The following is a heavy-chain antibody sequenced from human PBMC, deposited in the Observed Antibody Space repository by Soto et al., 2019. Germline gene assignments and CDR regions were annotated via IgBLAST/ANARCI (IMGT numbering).Heavy chain of an antibody. D-gene: IGHD2-15*01. CDR2: IWYDGSNK. CDR1: GFTFSSYG. V-gene: IGHV3-33*01. J-gene: IGHJ6*02. Sequence: ESGGGVVQPGRSLRLSCAASGFTFSSYGMHWVRQAPGKGLEWVAVIWYDGSNKYYADSVKGRFTISRDNSKNTLYLQMNSLRAEDTAVYYCARVRCSGGSCYSAYYYGMDVWGQGTTVTGSS. CDR3: ARVRCSGGSCYSAYYYGMDV.